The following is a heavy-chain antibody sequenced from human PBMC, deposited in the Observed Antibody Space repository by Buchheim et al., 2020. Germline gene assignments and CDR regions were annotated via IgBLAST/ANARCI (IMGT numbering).Heavy chain of an antibody. CDR3: ARGMTLVRGPTERYYYGLDV. J-gene: IGHJ6*02. D-gene: IGHD3-10*01. Sequence: QVQLQESGPGLVRPSETLSLTCIVSGDSINNYQWTWIRQPPGKGLEWIGNIYNSGGTNYNPSFKRRVTISADMSKNHLSLRLGSVTAADTALYYCARGMTLVRGPTERYYYGLDVWGQGTT. V-gene: IGHV4-59*08. CDR2: IYNSGGT. CDR1: GDSINNYQ.